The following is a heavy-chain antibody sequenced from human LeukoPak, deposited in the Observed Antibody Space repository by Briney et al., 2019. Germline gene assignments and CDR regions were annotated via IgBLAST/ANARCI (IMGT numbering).Heavy chain of an antibody. CDR2: INHSGST. CDR3: ARNDILTGYYC. CDR1: GGSFSGYY. D-gene: IGHD3-9*01. V-gene: IGHV4-34*01. J-gene: IGHJ4*02. Sequence: SETLSLTCAVYGGSFSGYYWSWIRQPPGKGLEWIGEINHSGSTNYNPSFKSRVTISVDTSKNQFSLKLSSVTAADTAVYYCARNDILTGYYCWGQGTLVTVSS.